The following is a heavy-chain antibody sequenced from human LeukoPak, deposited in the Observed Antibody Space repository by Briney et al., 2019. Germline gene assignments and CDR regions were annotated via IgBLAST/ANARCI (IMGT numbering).Heavy chain of an antibody. CDR1: GYTFTSYY. J-gene: IGHJ6*04. D-gene: IGHD2-2*01. CDR3: ARDRGIPAAILRFYYYHYGMDV. V-gene: IGHV1-46*01. CDR2: INPSGGST. Sequence: ASVKVSCKASGYTFTSYYMHWVRQAPGQGLEWMGIINPSGGSTSYAQKFQGRVTMTRDTSTSTVYMELSSLRSEDTAVYYCARDRGIPAAILRFYYYHYGMDVWGKGTTVTVSS.